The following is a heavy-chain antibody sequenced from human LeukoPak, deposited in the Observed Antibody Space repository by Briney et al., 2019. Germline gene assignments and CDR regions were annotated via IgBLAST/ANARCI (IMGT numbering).Heavy chain of an antibody. D-gene: IGHD3-22*01. J-gene: IGHJ4*02. V-gene: IGHV1-2*02. CDR3: ARNYYDSSGYFISPPHY. Sequence: ASVKVSCKASGYTFTGYYMHWVRQAPGQGLEWMGWINPNSGGTNYAQKFQGRVTMTRDTSISTAYMELSRLRSDDTAVYYCARNYYDSSGYFISPPHYWGQGTLVTVSS. CDR2: INPNSGGT. CDR1: GYTFTGYY.